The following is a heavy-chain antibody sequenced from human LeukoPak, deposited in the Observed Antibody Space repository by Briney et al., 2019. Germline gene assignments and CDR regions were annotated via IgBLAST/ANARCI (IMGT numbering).Heavy chain of an antibody. CDR3: ARALASDGSGSYHY. CDR2: IDNRGSR. CDR1: GGSFSGYY. D-gene: IGHD3-10*01. Sequence: SETLSLTCAVYGGSFSGYYCSWIRQPPGKGLEWVGEIDNRGSRNNNPSLKSRVTISLDTSKNQFSLKLSSVTPADTAVYYCARALASDGSGSYHYWGQGTLVTVSS. J-gene: IGHJ4*02. V-gene: IGHV4-34*01.